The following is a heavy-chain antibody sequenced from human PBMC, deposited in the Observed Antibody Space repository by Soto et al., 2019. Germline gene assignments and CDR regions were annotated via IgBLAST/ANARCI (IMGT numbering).Heavy chain of an antibody. CDR1: GFAFKYAR. V-gene: IGHV3-15*01. Sequence: EVLLVESGGGLVKPGGSLRLSCAASGFAFKYARMTWVRQAPGKGLEWVGHIRSNIDGATTAYAAPVKGRFTISRDESKNTVDLQMNSLITEDTAVYYWTTDWGSGTHYARAFDVWGQGTMVTVSS. J-gene: IGHJ3*01. D-gene: IGHD3-16*01. CDR2: IRSNIDGATT. CDR3: TTDWGSGTHYARAFDV.